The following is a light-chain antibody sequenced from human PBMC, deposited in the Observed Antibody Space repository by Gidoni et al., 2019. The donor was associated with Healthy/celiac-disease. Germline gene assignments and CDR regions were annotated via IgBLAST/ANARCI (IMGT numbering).Light chain of an antibody. CDR2: EVS. V-gene: IGLV2-8*01. CDR1: SSDVGGYNY. CDR3: SSYAGSNNLGV. Sequence: QSALTQPTSASGSPGQSVTISCTGTSSDVGGYNYVSWYQQHPGKAPKLMIYEVSKRPSGVPERFSGSKSGNTASLTVSVLQAEDEADYYCSSYAGSNNLGVFGGGTKLTVL. J-gene: IGLJ2*01.